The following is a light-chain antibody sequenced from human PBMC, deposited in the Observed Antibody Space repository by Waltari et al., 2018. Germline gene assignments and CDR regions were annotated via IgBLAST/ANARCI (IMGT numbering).Light chain of an antibody. CDR3: QQRSNWPLT. Sequence: EIVLTQSPATLSLTPGERATLSCRASQSVSSYLAWYHQKPGQAPRLLIYDASNRATGIPARFSGSGSGTDFTLSISSLEPEDFAVYYCQQRSNWPLTFGGGTHVEIK. V-gene: IGKV3-11*01. CDR2: DAS. CDR1: QSVSSY. J-gene: IGKJ4*01.